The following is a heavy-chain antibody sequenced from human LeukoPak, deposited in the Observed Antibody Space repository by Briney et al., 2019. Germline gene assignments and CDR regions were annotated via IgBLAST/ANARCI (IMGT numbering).Heavy chain of an antibody. CDR2: IYYSGTT. CDR3: ARGPYCSSTSCYFYYYYMDV. J-gene: IGHJ6*03. CDR1: GGSISSGSYF. Sequence: SETLSLTCSVSGGSISSGSYFWGWIRQPPGKGLEWIANIYYSGTTQYNPSLKSRVTISVDTSKNQFSLKLSSVTAADTAVYYCARGPYCSSTSCYFYYYYMDVWGKGTTVTVSS. D-gene: IGHD2-2*01. V-gene: IGHV4-39*07.